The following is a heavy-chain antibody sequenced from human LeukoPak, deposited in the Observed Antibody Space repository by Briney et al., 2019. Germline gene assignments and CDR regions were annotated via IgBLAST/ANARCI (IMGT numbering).Heavy chain of an antibody. V-gene: IGHV5-10-1*01. D-gene: IGHD3-10*01. CDR2: IDPSDSYT. J-gene: IGHJ3*02. CDR1: GYSFTSYW. CDR3: AGNTYYYGSGSYYGDAFDI. Sequence: PGASLRISCKGSGYSFTSYWISWVRQLPGKGLECMGRIDPSDSYTNYSPSFQGHVTISADKSISTAYLQWSSLKASDTAMYYCAGNTYYYGSGSYYGDAFDIWGQGTMVTVSS.